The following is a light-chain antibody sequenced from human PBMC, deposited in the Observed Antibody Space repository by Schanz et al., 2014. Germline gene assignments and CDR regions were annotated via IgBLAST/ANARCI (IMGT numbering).Light chain of an antibody. Sequence: QSALTQPASVSGSPGQSITISCTGTSSDVGGYNYVSWYQQHPGKAPKLMIYDVSNRPSGVSNRFSGSKSGNTASLTISGXXXEDEADYYCSSYTSSSTRVFGTGTKVTVL. CDR1: SSDVGGYNY. CDR2: DVS. J-gene: IGLJ1*01. V-gene: IGLV2-14*01. CDR3: SSYTSSSTRV.